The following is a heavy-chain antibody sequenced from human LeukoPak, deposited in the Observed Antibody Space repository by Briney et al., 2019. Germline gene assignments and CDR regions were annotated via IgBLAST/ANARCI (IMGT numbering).Heavy chain of an antibody. D-gene: IGHD5-12*01. CDR3: AKGRTFGYGPFDY. CDR2: INSDGSST. V-gene: IGHV3-74*01. CDR1: GFTFSSHW. Sequence: PGGSLRLSCAASGFTFSSHWMHWVRQAPGKGLVWVSRINSDGSSTRNADSVKGRFTISRDNAKNTLYLQMNSLRAEDTAVYYCAKGRTFGYGPFDYWGQGTLVTVSS. J-gene: IGHJ4*02.